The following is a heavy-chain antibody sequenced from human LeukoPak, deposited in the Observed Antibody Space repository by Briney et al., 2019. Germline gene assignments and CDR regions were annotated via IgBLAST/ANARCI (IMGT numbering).Heavy chain of an antibody. CDR2: IYYTGST. V-gene: IGHV4-59*01. CDR3: ARGRYGGGWYDY. D-gene: IGHD6-19*01. Sequence: PSETLSLTCTVSGGPIGTYYWSWIRQPPGKGLEYIAYIYYTGSTDYNPSFKSRVRMSLDTSKNQFSLVLNSVTTADTAVYYCARGRYGGGWYDYWGQGTLVTVSS. CDR1: GGPIGTYY. J-gene: IGHJ4*02.